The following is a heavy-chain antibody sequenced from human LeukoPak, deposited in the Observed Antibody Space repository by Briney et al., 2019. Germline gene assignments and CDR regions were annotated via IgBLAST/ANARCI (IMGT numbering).Heavy chain of an antibody. D-gene: IGHD6-19*01. V-gene: IGHV3-7*01. CDR3: AKDLLGQWPTVFDY. CDR2: IKQDGSET. Sequence: GGSLRLSCAASGFTFSSYSMNWVRQAPGKGLEWVANIKQDGSETYYMDSMKGRFTISRDNAKNSLYLQMNSLRAEDTAVYYCAKDLLGQWPTVFDYWGQGTLVTVSS. J-gene: IGHJ4*02. CDR1: GFTFSSYS.